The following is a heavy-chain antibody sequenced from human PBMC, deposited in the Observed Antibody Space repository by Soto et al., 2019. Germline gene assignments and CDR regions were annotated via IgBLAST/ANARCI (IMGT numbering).Heavy chain of an antibody. CDR3: ARGIDYGGVNRIDY. J-gene: IGHJ4*02. D-gene: IGHD4-17*01. CDR2: IIPIFGTP. V-gene: IGHV1-69*13. Sequence: SVKVSCKASGDTFNKYAFNWVRQAPGRGLEWMGGIIPIFGTPNYAQRVQGRVTITADESTSTAYMELSSLRSEDTAVYYCARGIDYGGVNRIDYWGQGTLVTVSS. CDR1: GDTFNKYA.